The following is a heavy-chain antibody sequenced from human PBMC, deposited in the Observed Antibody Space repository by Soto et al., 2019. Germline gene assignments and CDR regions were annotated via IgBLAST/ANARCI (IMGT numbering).Heavy chain of an antibody. CDR2: ISAYNGNT. CDR1: GYTFTSDG. J-gene: IGHJ5*02. CDR3: ARGESCSSTSCYYWFEP. V-gene: IGHV1-18*01. Sequence: ASVKVSCKASGYTFTSDGISRVRQAPGQGLEWMGWISAYNGNTNYAQKLQGRVTMTTDTSTSTAYMELRSLRSDDTAVYYCARGESCSSTSCYYWFEPWGQGTLVTVSS. D-gene: IGHD2-2*01.